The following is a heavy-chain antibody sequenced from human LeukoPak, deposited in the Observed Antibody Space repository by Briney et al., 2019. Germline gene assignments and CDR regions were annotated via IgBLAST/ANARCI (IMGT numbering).Heavy chain of an antibody. CDR1: GYTFTSYD. Sequence: ASVKVSCKASGYTFTSYDINWLRQATGQGLEWMGWMNPNSGNTGYAQKFQGRVTMTRNTSISTAYMELSSLRSEDTAVYYCANGAAGPPDYYYYYGMDVWGQGTTVTVSS. CDR2: MNPNSGNT. CDR3: ANGAAGPPDYYYYYGMDV. D-gene: IGHD6-13*01. V-gene: IGHV1-8*01. J-gene: IGHJ6*02.